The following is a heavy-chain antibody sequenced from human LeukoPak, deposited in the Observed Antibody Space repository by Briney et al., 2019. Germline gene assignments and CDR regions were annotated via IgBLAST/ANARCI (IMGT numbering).Heavy chain of an antibody. D-gene: IGHD2-8*02. CDR1: GYTFTSYY. V-gene: IGHV1-46*01. CDR3: AREESGGYFDY. Sequence: DSVKVSCKASGYTFTSYYMHWVRHAPGQGLELMGLINPSGTNTNYAQKFRGRVTMTRDTSTSTVYMDLCSLRSEDTAMYFCAREESGGYFDYWGQGTLVTVSS. CDR2: INPSGTNT. J-gene: IGHJ4*02.